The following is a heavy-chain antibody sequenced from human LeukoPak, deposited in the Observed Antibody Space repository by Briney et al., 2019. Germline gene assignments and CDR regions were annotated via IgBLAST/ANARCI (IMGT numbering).Heavy chain of an antibody. D-gene: IGHD6-19*01. CDR1: GFTFSNYW. J-gene: IGHJ4*02. Sequence: GGSLRLSCAASGFTFSNYWMHWVRQAPGKGLEWVSAISGSGGSTYYADSVKGRFTISRDNSKNTLYLQMNSLRAEDTAVYYCAKESKGVAVAGTQDYWGQGTLVTVSS. CDR3: AKESKGVAVAGTQDY. V-gene: IGHV3-23*01. CDR2: ISGSGGST.